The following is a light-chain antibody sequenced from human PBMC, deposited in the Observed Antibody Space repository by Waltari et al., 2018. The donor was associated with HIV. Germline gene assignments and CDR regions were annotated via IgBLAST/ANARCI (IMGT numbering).Light chain of an antibody. V-gene: IGLV1-51*01. J-gene: IGLJ1*01. Sequence: QSVLTQPPSVSAAPGQRVIISCSGTSSNVVPFYVSWYQQLPGTAPKLLNYDNNERPSQIPDLFSGSKSDSSATRGITGRQTGDEADYYCGTWDSRLSAYVFGAGTRVTVL. CDR1: SSNVVPFY. CDR3: GTWDSRLSAYV. CDR2: DNN.